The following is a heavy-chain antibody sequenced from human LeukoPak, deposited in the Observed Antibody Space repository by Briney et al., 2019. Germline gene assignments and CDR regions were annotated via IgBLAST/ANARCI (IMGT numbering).Heavy chain of an antibody. CDR3: AKVMDFWSGYYGGDFDY. V-gene: IGHV3-23*01. D-gene: IGHD3-3*01. Sequence: PGGSLRLSCAASGFTFSSYAMSWVRQAPGKGLEWVSAISGSGGSTYYADSVKGRFTISRDNSKNTLYLQMNSLRAEDTAVYYCAKVMDFWSGYYGGDFDYWGQGTLVTVSS. CDR2: ISGSGGST. J-gene: IGHJ4*02. CDR1: GFTFSSYA.